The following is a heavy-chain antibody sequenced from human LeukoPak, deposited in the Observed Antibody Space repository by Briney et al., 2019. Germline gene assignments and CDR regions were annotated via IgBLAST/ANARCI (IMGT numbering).Heavy chain of an antibody. D-gene: IGHD3-22*01. Sequence: PGGSLRLSCAASGFTFSNAWMSWVRQAPGKGLEWVGRIKSKTDGGTTDYAAPVKGSFTISRDDSKNTLYLQMNSLKTEDTAVYYCTTVARGYYYDSSGYFLLWGQGTLVTVSS. CDR2: IKSKTDGGTT. CDR1: GFTFSNAW. J-gene: IGHJ4*02. CDR3: TTVARGYYYDSSGYFLL. V-gene: IGHV3-15*01.